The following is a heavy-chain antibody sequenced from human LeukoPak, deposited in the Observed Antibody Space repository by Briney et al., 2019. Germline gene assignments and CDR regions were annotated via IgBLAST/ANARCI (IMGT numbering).Heavy chain of an antibody. Sequence: ASVKVSCKASGGTFSSYAISWVRQAPGQGLEWMGGIIPIFGTANYAQKFQGRVTITADESTSTAYMELSSLRSEGTAVYYCARMYYYDSSGYTSGNWFDPWGQGTLVTVSS. J-gene: IGHJ5*02. CDR1: GGTFSSYA. V-gene: IGHV1-69*13. CDR3: ARMYYYDSSGYTSGNWFDP. D-gene: IGHD3-22*01. CDR2: IIPIFGTA.